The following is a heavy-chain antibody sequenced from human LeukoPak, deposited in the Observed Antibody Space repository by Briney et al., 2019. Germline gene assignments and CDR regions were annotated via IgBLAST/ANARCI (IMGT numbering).Heavy chain of an antibody. CDR1: GFTFSSHS. V-gene: IGHV3-48*04. Sequence: GGSLRLSCAASGFTFSSHSLHWVRQAPGKGLEWVSYISSSGSTIYYADSVKGRFTISRDNAKNSLYLQMNSLRAEDTAVYYCARDRYSYGYDYWGQGTLVTVSS. J-gene: IGHJ4*02. D-gene: IGHD5-18*01. CDR3: ARDRYSYGYDY. CDR2: ISSSGSTI.